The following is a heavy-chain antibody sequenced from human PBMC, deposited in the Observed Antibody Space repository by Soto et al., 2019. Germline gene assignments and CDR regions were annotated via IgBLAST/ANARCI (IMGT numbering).Heavy chain of an antibody. D-gene: IGHD2-2*02. CDR3: ARDSVPFIVVVPAAIRHYYYYGMDV. J-gene: IGHJ6*02. CDR2: IYTSGST. CDR1: GGSISSYY. Sequence: SETLSLTCTVSGGSISSYYWSWIRQPAGKGLEWIGRIYTSGSTNYNPSLKSRVTMSVDTSKNQFSLKLSSVTAADTAVYYCARDSVPFIVVVPAAIRHYYYYGMDVWGQGTTVTVSS. V-gene: IGHV4-4*07.